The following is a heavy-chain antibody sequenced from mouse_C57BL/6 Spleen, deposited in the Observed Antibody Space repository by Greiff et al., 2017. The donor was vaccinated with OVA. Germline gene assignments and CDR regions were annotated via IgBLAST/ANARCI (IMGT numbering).Heavy chain of an antibody. CDR1: GFTFSDYG. CDR2: ISSGSSTL. J-gene: IGHJ4*01. V-gene: IGHV5-17*01. CDR3: ARGNYAMDY. Sequence: EVQLVESGGGLVKPGGSLKLSCAASGFTFSDYGMHWVRQAPEKGLEWVAYISSGSSTLYYADTVKGRFTISRDNAKNTLFLQMTSLRSEDTAMYYCARGNYAMDYWGQGTSVTVSS.